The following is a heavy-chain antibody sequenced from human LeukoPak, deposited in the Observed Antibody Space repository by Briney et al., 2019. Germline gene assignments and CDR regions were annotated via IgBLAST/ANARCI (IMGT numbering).Heavy chain of an antibody. CDR2: IKQDGSEK. CDR1: GFTFSSYW. J-gene: IGHJ3*02. V-gene: IGHV3-7*01. D-gene: IGHD5-18*01. CDR3: ARLDTAMDYSAFDI. Sequence: TGGSLRLSCAASGFTFSSYWMSWVRQAPGKGLEWVANIKQDGSEKYYVDSVKGRFTISRDNAKNSLYLQMNSLRAEDTGVYYCARLDTAMDYSAFDIWGQGTMVTVSS.